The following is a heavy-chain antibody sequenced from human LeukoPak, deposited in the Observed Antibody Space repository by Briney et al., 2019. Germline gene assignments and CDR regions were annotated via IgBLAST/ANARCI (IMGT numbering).Heavy chain of an antibody. D-gene: IGHD1-26*01. J-gene: IGHJ4*02. CDR3: AKIAGGGATSY. Sequence: GGSLRLSCAASGFTFSSYSMNWVRQAPGKGLEWVSYISSSSSTIYYADSVKGRFTISRDNSKNTLYLQMSGLRAEDTAVYHCAKIAGGGATSYWGQGTLVTVSS. V-gene: IGHV3-48*01. CDR1: GFTFSSYS. CDR2: ISSSSSTI.